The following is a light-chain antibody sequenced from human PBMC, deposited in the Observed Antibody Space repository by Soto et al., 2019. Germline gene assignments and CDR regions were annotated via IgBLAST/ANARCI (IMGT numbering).Light chain of an antibody. CDR1: QSVLYSSNNKNY. J-gene: IGKJ1*01. V-gene: IGKV4-1*01. CDR3: QHYDASPTWA. CDR2: WAS. Sequence: DIVMTQSPDSLAVSLGERATINCKSSQSVLYSSNNKNYLAWYQQKPGQPPKLLIYWASTRESGVPDRFSGSGSGTDFTLTISSLQAEDVAVYYCQHYDASPTWAFGQGTKV.